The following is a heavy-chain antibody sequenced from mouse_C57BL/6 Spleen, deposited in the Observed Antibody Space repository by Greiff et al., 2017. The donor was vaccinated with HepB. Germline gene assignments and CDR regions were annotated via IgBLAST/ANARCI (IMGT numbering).Heavy chain of an antibody. D-gene: IGHD1-1*01. CDR2: IYPGSGST. V-gene: IGHV1-55*01. CDR1: GYTFTSYW. Sequence: QVQLKQPGAELVKPGASVKMSCKASGYTFTSYWITWVKQRPGQGLEWIGDIYPGSGSTNYNEKFKSKATLTVDTSSSTAYMQLSSLTSEDSAVYYCARIPTTTGNAMDYWGQGTSVTVSS. CDR3: ARIPTTTGNAMDY. J-gene: IGHJ4*01.